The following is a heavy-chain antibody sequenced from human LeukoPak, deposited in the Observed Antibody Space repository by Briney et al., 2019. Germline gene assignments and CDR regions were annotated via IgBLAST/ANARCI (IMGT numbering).Heavy chain of an antibody. V-gene: IGHV1-2*02. Sequence: GRSLRLSCAASGYTFTGYYMHWVRQAPGQGLEWMGWINPNSGGTNYAQEFQGRVTMTRDTSISTAYMELSRLRSDDTAVYYCARVHYYGSGSPDYWGQGTLVTVSS. D-gene: IGHD3-10*01. CDR1: GYTFTGYY. J-gene: IGHJ4*02. CDR3: ARVHYYGSGSPDY. CDR2: INPNSGGT.